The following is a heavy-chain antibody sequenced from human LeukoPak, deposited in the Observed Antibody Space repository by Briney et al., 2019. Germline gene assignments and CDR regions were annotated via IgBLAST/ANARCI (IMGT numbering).Heavy chain of an antibody. CDR2: ISAYNGNT. V-gene: IGHV1-18*04. CDR1: GYTFTGYY. J-gene: IGHJ4*02. CDR3: ARDEVHGDRDFDY. Sequence: ASVKVSCKASGYTFTGYYMHWVRQAPGQGLEWMGWISAYNGNTNYAQKLQGRDTMTIDTSTSTAYMELRSLRSDDTALYYCARDEVHGDRDFDYWGQGTLVTVSS. D-gene: IGHD4-17*01.